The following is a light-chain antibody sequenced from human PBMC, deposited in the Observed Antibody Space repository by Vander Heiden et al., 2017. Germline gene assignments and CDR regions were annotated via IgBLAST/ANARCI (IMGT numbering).Light chain of an antibody. CDR2: LGS. CDR1: QSLLHSNGYNY. CDR3: MQALQTPLT. J-gene: IGKJ4*01. Sequence: DIVMTQSPLSLPVTPGEPASISCRSSQSLLHSNGYNYLDWYLQKPGQSPQLLIYLGSNRGSGVPDSFSGSGSGTDFTLKISRVEAEDVGVYYCMQALQTPLTFGGGTKVEIK. V-gene: IGKV2-28*01.